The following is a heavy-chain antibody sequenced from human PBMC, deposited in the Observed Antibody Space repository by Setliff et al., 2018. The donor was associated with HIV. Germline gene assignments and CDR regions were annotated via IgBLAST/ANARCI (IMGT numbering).Heavy chain of an antibody. D-gene: IGHD4-17*01. CDR2: IYYSGST. CDR3: AREIYGGNSRPFDS. V-gene: IGHV4-4*02. J-gene: IGHJ4*02. Sequence: PSETLSLTCAVSGGSINSNNWWSWVRQPPGKELEWIGSIYYSGSTYYNPSLKSRVTISVDTSKNQFSLILSSVAAADTAVYYCAREIYGGNSRPFDSWGQGTLVTVSS. CDR1: GGSINSNNW.